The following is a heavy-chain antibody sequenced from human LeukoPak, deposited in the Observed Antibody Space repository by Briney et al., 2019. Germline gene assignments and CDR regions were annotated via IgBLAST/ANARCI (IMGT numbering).Heavy chain of an antibody. J-gene: IGHJ4*02. CDR2: IYTSGST. CDR1: GGSISSGSYY. Sequence: PSETLSLTCTVSGGSISSGSYYWSWIRQPAGKGLEWIGRIYTSGSTNYNPSLKSRVTISVDTSTNQFSLKLSSVTAADTAVYYCARQIPWELQLAGFDYWGQGTLVTVSS. CDR3: ARQIPWELQLAGFDY. D-gene: IGHD1-26*01. V-gene: IGHV4-61*02.